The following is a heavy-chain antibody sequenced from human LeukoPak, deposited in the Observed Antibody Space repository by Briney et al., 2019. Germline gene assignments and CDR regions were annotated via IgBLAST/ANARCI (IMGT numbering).Heavy chain of an antibody. J-gene: IGHJ4*02. CDR2: ISSSSSYI. Sequence: PGGSLRLSCAASGFPFSSYAMNWVRQAPGKGLEWVSSISSSSSYIYYADSEKGGFTIPRDNAKNSLYLQMNSLRAEDKAVYFCARGFHMYNYDSGAYSVYWGQGTLVTVSS. CDR3: ARGFHMYNYDSGAYSVY. D-gene: IGHD3-22*01. CDR1: GFPFSSYA. V-gene: IGHV3-21*01.